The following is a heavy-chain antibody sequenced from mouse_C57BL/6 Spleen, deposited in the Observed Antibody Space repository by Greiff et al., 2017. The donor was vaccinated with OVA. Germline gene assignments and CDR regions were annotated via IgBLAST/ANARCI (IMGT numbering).Heavy chain of an antibody. CDR3: ARESGGLRYFDV. CDR1: GYTFTSYG. V-gene: IGHV1-81*01. Sequence: VQLQQSGAELARPGASVKLSCKASGYTFTSYGISWVKQRTGQGLEWIGEIYPRSGNTYYNEKFKGKATLTADKSSSTAYMELRSLTSEDSAVYVCARESGGLRYFDVWGTGTTVTVSS. J-gene: IGHJ1*03. CDR2: IYPRSGNT. D-gene: IGHD2-4*01.